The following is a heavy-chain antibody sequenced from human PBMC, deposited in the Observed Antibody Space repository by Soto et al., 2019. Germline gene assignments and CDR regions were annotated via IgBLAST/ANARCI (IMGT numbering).Heavy chain of an antibody. Sequence: QVQLVQSGAEVKKPGSSVKVSCKASGGTFSSYTISWVRQAPGQGLEWMGRIIPILGIANYAQKSQGRVTITADKSTSTAHMELSSLRSEDTAVYYCAIAVAGTHGMDVWGQGTTVTVSS. CDR2: IIPILGIA. V-gene: IGHV1-69*02. J-gene: IGHJ6*02. CDR3: AIAVAGTHGMDV. CDR1: GGTFSSYT. D-gene: IGHD6-19*01.